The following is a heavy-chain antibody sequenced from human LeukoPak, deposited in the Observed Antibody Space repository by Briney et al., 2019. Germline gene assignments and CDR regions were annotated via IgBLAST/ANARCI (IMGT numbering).Heavy chain of an antibody. Sequence: PGGSLRRACAASGFTFSSYAMHWVRQAPGKGLEWVANIKPDGSEKYYVDSVKGRFTISRDNAKNSLYLQMNSLRAEDTAVYYCARDQTPFVWGQGTLVTVSS. CDR2: IKPDGSEK. CDR1: GFTFSSYA. V-gene: IGHV3-7*01. J-gene: IGHJ4*02. CDR3: ARDQTPFV.